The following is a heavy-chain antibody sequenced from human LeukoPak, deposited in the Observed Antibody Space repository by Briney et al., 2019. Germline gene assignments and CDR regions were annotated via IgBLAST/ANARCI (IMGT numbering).Heavy chain of an antibody. CDR3: AKGGKWDVTPFDY. D-gene: IGHD1-26*01. CDR2: ISGGGGST. CDR1: GFTFTSYS. J-gene: IGHJ4*02. Sequence: LAGGSLRLSCAASGFTFTSYSMNWVRQAPGKGLERVSTISGGGGSTYYADSVKGRFTISRDNSKNTLYLQVNSLRAEDTAVYYCAKGGKWDVTPFDYWGQGTLVTVSS. V-gene: IGHV3-23*01.